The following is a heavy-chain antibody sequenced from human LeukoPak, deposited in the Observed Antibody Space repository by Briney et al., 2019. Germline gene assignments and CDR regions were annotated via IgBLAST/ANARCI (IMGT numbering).Heavy chain of an antibody. J-gene: IGHJ4*02. Sequence: SETLSLTCTVSGGSISSTSYYWGWIRQPPGKGLEWIGYIYYSGSTNYNPSLKSRVTISVDTSKNQFSLKLSSVTAADTAVYYCARAGQDGITMVRGVRSRFFDYWGQGTLVTVSS. D-gene: IGHD3-10*01. V-gene: IGHV4-61*05. CDR1: GGSISSTSYY. CDR3: ARAGQDGITMVRGVRSRFFDY. CDR2: IYYSGST.